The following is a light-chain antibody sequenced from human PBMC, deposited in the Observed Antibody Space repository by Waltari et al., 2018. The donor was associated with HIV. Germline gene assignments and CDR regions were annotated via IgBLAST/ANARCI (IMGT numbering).Light chain of an antibody. V-gene: IGLV2-11*01. CDR1: SSDVGGYTY. J-gene: IGLJ2*01. CDR2: DVN. Sequence: QSALTQPRSVSGSPGQSVTISCTGPSSDVGGYTYVSWYQHHPGKAPQLMIFDVNKRPSGVPDRFSGSKSGNTASLTISGLQAEDEADYDCCSYAGNYTFVFGGGTKLTVL. CDR3: CSYAGNYTFV.